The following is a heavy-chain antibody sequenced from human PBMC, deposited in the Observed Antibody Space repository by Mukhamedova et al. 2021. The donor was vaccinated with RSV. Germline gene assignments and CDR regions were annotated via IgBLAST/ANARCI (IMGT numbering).Heavy chain of an antibody. Sequence: GKGLEWIGYIYYSGSTNYNPSLKSRVTISVDTSKNQFSLKLSSVIAADTAVYYCARDQWRVATITYYYYGMDVWGQGTTVTVSS. V-gene: IGHV4-59*13. D-gene: IGHD5-12*01. CDR2: IYYSGST. CDR3: ARDQWRVATITYYYYGMDV. J-gene: IGHJ6*02.